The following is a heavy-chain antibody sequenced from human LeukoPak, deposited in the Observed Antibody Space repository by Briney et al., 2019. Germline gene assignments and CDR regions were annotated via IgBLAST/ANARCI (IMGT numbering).Heavy chain of an antibody. CDR2: IYHSGST. CDR3: ARESIRAGIDP. D-gene: IGHD3-16*01. Sequence: PSETLSLTCAVSGYSISSGYYWGWIRQPPGKGLEWIGSIYHSGSTYYNPSLKSRVTISVDTSKNQFSLKLSSVTAADTAVYYCARESIRAGIDPWGQGTLVTVSS. V-gene: IGHV4-38-2*02. CDR1: GYSISSGYY. J-gene: IGHJ5*02.